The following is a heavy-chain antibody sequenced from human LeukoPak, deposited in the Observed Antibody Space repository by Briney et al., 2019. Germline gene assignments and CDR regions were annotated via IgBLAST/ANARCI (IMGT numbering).Heavy chain of an antibody. D-gene: IGHD2/OR15-2a*01. Sequence: GGSLRLSCAASGFTFSSYGMHWVRQAPGKGLEWVAVIWYDGSNKYYADSVKGRFTISRDNSKNTLYLQMNSLRAEDTAVYYCARDLSLGYFDYWGQGTLVTVSS. CDR1: GFTFSSYG. V-gene: IGHV3-33*01. J-gene: IGHJ4*02. CDR2: IWYDGSNK. CDR3: ARDLSLGYFDY.